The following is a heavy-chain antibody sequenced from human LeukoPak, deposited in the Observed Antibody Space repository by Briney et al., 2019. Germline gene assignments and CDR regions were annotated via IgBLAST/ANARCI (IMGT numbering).Heavy chain of an antibody. J-gene: IGHJ6*03. Sequence: SETLSLTCTVSGGSISSHYWSWIRQPPGKGLEWIGYIYYSGSTNYNPSLKSRVTISVDTSKNQFSLKLSSVTAADTAVYYCARVGYHCSSTSCYLGYYYYYMDVWGKGTTVTVSS. D-gene: IGHD2-2*01. CDR3: ARVGYHCSSTSCYLGYYYYYMDV. V-gene: IGHV4-59*11. CDR1: GGSISSHY. CDR2: IYYSGST.